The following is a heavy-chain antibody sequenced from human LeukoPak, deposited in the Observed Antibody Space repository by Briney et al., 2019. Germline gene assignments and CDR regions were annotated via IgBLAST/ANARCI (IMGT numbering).Heavy chain of an antibody. CDR2: INHSGST. CDR1: GGSFSGYY. CDR3: ARQRSYCSSTSCYRYYYYYMDV. J-gene: IGHJ6*03. D-gene: IGHD2-2*02. Sequence: PSETLSLTCAVYGGSFSGYYWSWIRQPPGKGLEWIGEINHSGSTNYNPSLKSRVTISVDTSKNQFSLTLSSVTAADTAVYYCARQRSYCSSTSCYRYYYYYMDVWGKGTTATISS. V-gene: IGHV4-34*01.